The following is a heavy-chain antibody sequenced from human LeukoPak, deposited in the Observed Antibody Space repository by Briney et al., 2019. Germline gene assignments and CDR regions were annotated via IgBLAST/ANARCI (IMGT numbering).Heavy chain of an antibody. J-gene: IGHJ6*03. CDR1: GFTFSSYC. V-gene: IGHV3-30*02. Sequence: PGGSLRLSCAASGFTFSSYCMHWVRQAPGKGLEWVSFIRYDGSNKYYADSVKGRFTISRDNSKNTLYLQMNSLRAEDTAVYYCARHGTRYHYYYMDVWGKGTTVTISS. CDR2: IRYDGSNK. CDR3: ARHGTRYHYYYMDV. D-gene: IGHD1-14*01.